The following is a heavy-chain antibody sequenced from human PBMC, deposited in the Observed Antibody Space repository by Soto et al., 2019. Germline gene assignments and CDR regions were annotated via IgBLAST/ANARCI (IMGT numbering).Heavy chain of an antibody. CDR1: GFDFSNGW. V-gene: IGHV3-15*05. Sequence: ELQLVESGGDLVKPGGSLRLSCAASGFDFSNGWMSWVRQAPGKGLEWVGRIKSKTDGGTTDYAAPVKGRFTISRDDSKNTLYLQMNSLTNEDKALYYYTTAELEWGQGTLVNVS. J-gene: IGHJ4*02. CDR2: IKSKTDGGTT. CDR3: TTAELE. D-gene: IGHD3-3*01.